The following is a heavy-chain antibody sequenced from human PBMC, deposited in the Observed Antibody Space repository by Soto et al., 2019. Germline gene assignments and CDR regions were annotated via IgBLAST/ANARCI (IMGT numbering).Heavy chain of an antibody. CDR1: GGYISSYY. CDR2: IYSSGST. J-gene: IGHJ6*02. V-gene: IGHV4-4*09. CDR3: ARVPSPFDYYYAMDV. D-gene: IGHD3-16*01. Sequence: SEPLSLTYTVSGGYISSYYWSWIRQPPGKGLEWIGYIYSSGSTYYNPSLKSRLTMSLDASQNQFSLKLNSLTDADTAVYFCARVPSPFDYYYAMDVWGQGTTVTVSS.